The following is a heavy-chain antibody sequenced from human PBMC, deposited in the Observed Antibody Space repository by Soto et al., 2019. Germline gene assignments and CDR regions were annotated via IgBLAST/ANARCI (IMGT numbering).Heavy chain of an antibody. CDR1: GYTLTELS. Sequence: ASVKVSCKVSGYTLTELSMHWVRQAPGKGLEWMGGFDPEDGETIYAQKFQGRVTMTEDTSTDTAYMELSSLRPEYTAVYYCARGIAAAGGGWYFDYWGQGTLVTVSS. V-gene: IGHV1-24*01. J-gene: IGHJ4*02. D-gene: IGHD6-13*01. CDR2: FDPEDGET. CDR3: ARGIAAAGGGWYFDY.